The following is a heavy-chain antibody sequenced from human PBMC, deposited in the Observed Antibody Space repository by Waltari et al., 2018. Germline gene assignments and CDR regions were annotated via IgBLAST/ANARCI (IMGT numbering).Heavy chain of an antibody. CDR3: ARDRGRGLYLDS. Sequence: QLQLQESGPGLVKPSGTLSLTCHVSGDSMSDTYWWNWVRQSPGKGLEWIGQVDRAGKTNYNPCVASRVTVSVDTSTNQFSLKLSSATAADTAVYFCARDRGRGLYLDSWGQGTLVTVSP. D-gene: IGHD2-15*01. J-gene: IGHJ4*02. CDR2: VDRAGKT. V-gene: IGHV4-4*02. CDR1: GDSMSDTYW.